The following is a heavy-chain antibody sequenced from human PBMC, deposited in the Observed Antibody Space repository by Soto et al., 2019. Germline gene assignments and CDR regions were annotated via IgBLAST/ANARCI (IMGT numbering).Heavy chain of an antibody. V-gene: IGHV3-48*02. CDR3: ARGRVGATGQSAEYFQH. D-gene: IGHD1-26*01. CDR2: ISSSSSTI. CDR1: GFTFSSYS. J-gene: IGHJ1*01. Sequence: GGSLRLSCAASGFTFSSYSMNWVRQAPGKGLEWVSYISSSSSTIYYADSVKGRFTISRDNAKNSLYLQMNSLSDEDTAVYYCARGRVGATGQSAEYFQHWGQGTLVTVSS.